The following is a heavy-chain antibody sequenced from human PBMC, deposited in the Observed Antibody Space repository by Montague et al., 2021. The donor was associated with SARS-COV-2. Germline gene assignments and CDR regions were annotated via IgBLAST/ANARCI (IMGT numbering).Heavy chain of an antibody. J-gene: IGHJ4*02. CDR3: VRPLWFGDSDYFFDS. CDR2: IKPDGTST. Sequence: SLRLSCAASGFTFRSYWMHWVRQVPGRGPIWVSRIKPDGTSTNYAASVKGRFTISRDNAKNTLSLQLNNLRAEDTAVYYCVRPLWFGDSDYFFDSWSQGTLVTVSS. D-gene: IGHD3-10*01. V-gene: IGHV3-74*01. CDR1: GFTFRSYW.